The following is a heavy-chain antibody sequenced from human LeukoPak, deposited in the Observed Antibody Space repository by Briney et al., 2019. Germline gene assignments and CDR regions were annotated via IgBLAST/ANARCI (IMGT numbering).Heavy chain of an antibody. CDR3: ASPRSTRSFGYNWFDP. D-gene: IGHD2-2*01. Sequence: SVKVSCKASGGTFSSYAISWVRQAPGQGLEWMGGIIPIFGTANYAQKFQGRVTITTDESTSTAYMELSSLRSEDTAVYYCASPRSTRSFGYNWFDPWGQGTLVTVSS. V-gene: IGHV1-69*05. J-gene: IGHJ5*02. CDR2: IIPIFGTA. CDR1: GGTFSSYA.